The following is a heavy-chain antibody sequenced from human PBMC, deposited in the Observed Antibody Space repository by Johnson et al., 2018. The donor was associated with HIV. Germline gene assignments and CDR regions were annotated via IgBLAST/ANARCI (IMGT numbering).Heavy chain of an antibody. V-gene: IGHV3-20*04. D-gene: IGHD1-26*01. J-gene: IGHJ3*02. CDR2: INWKGGSK. CDR3: ARAGGAVGVNGFDM. CDR1: GFTFDDFG. Sequence: VQLVESGGGVVRPGGSLRLSCAASGFTFDDFGMGWVRQAPGKGLEWVSGINWKGGSKGYAESVKGRFSISRDNAKNSLYLQMNSLRGEDTALYYCARAGGAVGVNGFDMWGQGTMVTVSS.